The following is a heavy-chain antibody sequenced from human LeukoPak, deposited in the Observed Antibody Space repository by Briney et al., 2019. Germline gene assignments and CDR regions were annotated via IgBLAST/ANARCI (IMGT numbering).Heavy chain of an antibody. V-gene: IGHV4-59*01. Sequence: SETLSLTCTVSGGPISSYYWSWIRHPPGKGLEWIGYIYYSGSTNYNPSLKSRVTISVDTSKNQFSLKLSSVTAADTAVYYCARDRFTSDYWGQGTLVTVSS. CDR2: IYYSGST. J-gene: IGHJ4*02. CDR1: GGPISSYY. D-gene: IGHD3-16*01. CDR3: ARDRFTSDY.